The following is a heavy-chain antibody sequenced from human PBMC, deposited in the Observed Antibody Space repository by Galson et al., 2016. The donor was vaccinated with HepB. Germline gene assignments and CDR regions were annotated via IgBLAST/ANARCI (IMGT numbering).Heavy chain of an antibody. D-gene: IGHD1-26*01. CDR2: INREVDGGTT. CDR1: GFRFSDTW. J-gene: IGHJ3*02. Sequence: SLRLSCAASGFRFSDTWMSWVRQLPRKGLEWVGRINREVDGGTTDYAAPVKGRFTMSRDDSEYRLYLEMKSLKIEDTGIYYCVGAFDIWGQGTMVTVS. CDR3: VGAFDI. V-gene: IGHV3-15*01.